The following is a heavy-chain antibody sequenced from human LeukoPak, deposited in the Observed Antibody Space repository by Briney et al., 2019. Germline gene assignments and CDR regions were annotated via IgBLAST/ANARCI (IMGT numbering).Heavy chain of an antibody. CDR1: GSSISSGYY. CDR2: IYQSGST. J-gene: IGHJ4*02. CDR3: ARAPPDSSGYHDY. V-gene: IGHV4-38-2*01. D-gene: IGHD3-22*01. Sequence: SETLSLTCGVSGSSISSGYYWGWIRQPPGKGLEWIGSIYQSGSTYYNPSLKSRVTISVDTSKNQFSLKLSSVTAADTAVYYCARAPPDSSGYHDYWGQGTLVTVSS.